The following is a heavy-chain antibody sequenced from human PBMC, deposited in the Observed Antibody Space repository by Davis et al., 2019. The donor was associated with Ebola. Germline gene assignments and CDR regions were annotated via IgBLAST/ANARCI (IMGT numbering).Heavy chain of an antibody. D-gene: IGHD7-27*01. V-gene: IGHV4-34*01. CDR3: ARGTSGAEH. J-gene: IGHJ4*02. Sequence: GSLRLSCAVYGGSFSGYYWSWIRQPPGKGLEWIGEINHSGSTNYNPSLKSRVTISVDTSKNQFSLKLRSVTAADTAVYYCARGTSGAEHWGQGTLATVSS. CDR1: GGSFSGYY. CDR2: INHSGST.